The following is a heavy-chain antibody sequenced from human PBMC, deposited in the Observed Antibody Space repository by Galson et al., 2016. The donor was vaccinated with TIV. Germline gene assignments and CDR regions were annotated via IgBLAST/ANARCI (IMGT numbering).Heavy chain of an antibody. J-gene: IGHJ4*02. CDR2: ITGSRSHV. CDR1: GFTFSDYY. V-gene: IGHV3-11*06. Sequence: SLRLSCAASGFTFSDYYMSWIRQAPGKGLEWVSYITGSRSHVDYADSVKGRFTISRDNAKNSLYLQMNSLRAEDTDVYYCARAVEYYSDSSGFSYYFDYWGQGALVTVSS. D-gene: IGHD3-22*01. CDR3: ARAVEYYSDSSGFSYYFDY.